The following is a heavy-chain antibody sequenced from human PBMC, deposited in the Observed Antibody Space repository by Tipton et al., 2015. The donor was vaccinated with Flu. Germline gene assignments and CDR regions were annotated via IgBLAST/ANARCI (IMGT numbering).Heavy chain of an antibody. CDR1: GYTFTSYG. CDR2: ISAYNGNT. V-gene: IGHV1-18*01. CDR3: ARDPGTMVRGTTGDY. J-gene: IGHJ4*02. Sequence: QLVQSGAEVEKPGASVKVSCKASGYTFTSYGISWVRQAPGQGLEWMGWISAYNGNTNYAQKVQGRVTMTTDTSTSTAYMELRSLRSDDTAVYYCARDPGTMVRGTTGDYWGQGTLVTVSS. D-gene: IGHD3-10*01.